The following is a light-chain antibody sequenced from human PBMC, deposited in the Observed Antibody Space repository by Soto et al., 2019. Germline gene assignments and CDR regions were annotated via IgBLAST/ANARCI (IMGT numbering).Light chain of an antibody. J-gene: IGKJ1*01. CDR2: DAA. CDR3: QHRGSWPRS. Sequence: PGERATLSCTASQSVGTSLAWYKQQPGQAPRLLIHDAAYRASGIPERFSGSGSGTAFSLSISRLEPDDFAVYYCQHRGSWPRSFGRGPKVEI. V-gene: IGKV3-11*01. CDR1: QSVGTS.